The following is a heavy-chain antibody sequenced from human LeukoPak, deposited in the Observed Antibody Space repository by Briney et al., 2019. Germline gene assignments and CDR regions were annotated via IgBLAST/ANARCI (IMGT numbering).Heavy chain of an antibody. D-gene: IGHD6-13*01. CDR2: ISGSGGST. CDR1: GFTVSSNY. CDR3: ANSQRSSWNYYFDY. J-gene: IGHJ4*02. Sequence: GGSLRLSCAVSGFTVSSNYMSWVRQAPGKGLEWVSVISGSGGSTYYADSVKGRFTISRDNSKNTLYLQMNSLRAEDTAVYYCANSQRSSWNYYFDYWGQGTLVTVSS. V-gene: IGHV3-23*01.